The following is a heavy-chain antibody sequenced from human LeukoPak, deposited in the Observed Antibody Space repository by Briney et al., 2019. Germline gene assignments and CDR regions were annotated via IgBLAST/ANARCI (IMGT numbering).Heavy chain of an antibody. J-gene: IGHJ4*02. D-gene: IGHD3-16*01. Sequence: SETLSLTCTVSGGSISSGGYYWSWIRQHPGKGLEWIGYIYYSGSTYYNPSLKSRVTISVDTSKNQFSLKLSSVTAADTAVYYCARNRQGELVLWGQGTLVTVSS. CDR1: GGSISSGGYY. V-gene: IGHV4-31*03. CDR2: IYYSGST. CDR3: ARNRQGELVL.